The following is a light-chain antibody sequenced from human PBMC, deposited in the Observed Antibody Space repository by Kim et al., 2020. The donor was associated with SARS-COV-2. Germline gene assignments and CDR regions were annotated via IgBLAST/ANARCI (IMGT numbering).Light chain of an antibody. V-gene: IGLV6-57*03. CDR1: SGSFDSSY. CDR2: EDY. J-gene: IGLJ2*01. Sequence: GGTVIISCTRTSGSFDSSYVQWFHQRPGSAPTTVIFEDYQRPSGVPDRFSGSVDSSSNSASLTISGLKTEDEGHYYCQSYDDTNVVFGGGTKVTVL. CDR3: QSYDDTNVV.